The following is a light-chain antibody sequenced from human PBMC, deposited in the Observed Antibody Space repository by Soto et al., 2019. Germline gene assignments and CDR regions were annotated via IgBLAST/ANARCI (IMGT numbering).Light chain of an antibody. CDR2: AAS. J-gene: IGKJ4*01. V-gene: IGKV1-39*01. CDR1: QSISSH. Sequence: DIQMTQSPSSLSASVGDRLTITCRATQSISSHLNWYQQRPGKAPKLLIYAASSLQSGVPARFSGSRSGTDFTLTISSLQAGDVATYYCQQSYSNPLTFGGGTKVELK. CDR3: QQSYSNPLT.